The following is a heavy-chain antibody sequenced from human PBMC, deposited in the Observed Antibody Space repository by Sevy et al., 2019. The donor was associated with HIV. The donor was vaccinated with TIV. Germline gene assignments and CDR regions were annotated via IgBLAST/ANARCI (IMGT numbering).Heavy chain of an antibody. CDR3: AREGLAVAGIGYYFEY. V-gene: IGHV3-33*01. D-gene: IGHD6-19*01. CDR2: IWYDGSNR. CDR1: GFTFNSYG. J-gene: IGHJ4*02. Sequence: GGSLRLSCAASGFTFNSYGMHWVRQAPGKGLEWAALIWYDGSNRSYVDSVKRRFTVSRDNSKNTLYLQMNSLRAEDTAVYYCAREGLAVAGIGYYFEYWGQGTLVTVSS.